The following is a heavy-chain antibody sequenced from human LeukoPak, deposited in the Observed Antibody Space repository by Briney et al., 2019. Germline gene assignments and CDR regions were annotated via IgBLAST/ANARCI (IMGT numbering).Heavy chain of an antibody. J-gene: IGHJ4*02. CDR1: GGSISSGDYY. D-gene: IGHD5-12*01. CDR3: ARVGLSGYDLTLHFDY. CDR2: IYHSGST. V-gene: IGHV4-30-2*01. Sequence: SQTLSLTCTVSGGSISSGDYYWSWIRQPPGKGLEWIGYIYHSGSTYYNPSLKSRVTISVDRSKNQFSLKLSSVTAADTAVYYCARVGLSGYDLTLHFDYWGQGTLVTVSS.